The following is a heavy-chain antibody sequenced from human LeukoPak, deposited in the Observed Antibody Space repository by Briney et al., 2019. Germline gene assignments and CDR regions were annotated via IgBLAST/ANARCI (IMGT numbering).Heavy chain of an antibody. V-gene: IGHV3-33*01. Sequence: GGSLRLSCAASGFTFSSYGMHWVRQAPGKGLEWVAVIWYDGSNKYYADSVKGRFTISRDNSKNTLYLQMNSLGAEDTAVYYCARDGEYYDMTYPAYYFDYWGQGTLVTVSS. D-gene: IGHD3-9*01. CDR3: ARDGEYYDMTYPAYYFDY. J-gene: IGHJ4*02. CDR1: GFTFSSYG. CDR2: IWYDGSNK.